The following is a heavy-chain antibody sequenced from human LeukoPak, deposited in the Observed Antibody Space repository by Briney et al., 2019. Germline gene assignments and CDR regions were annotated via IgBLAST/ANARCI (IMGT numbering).Heavy chain of an antibody. CDR3: ARDRLTSRLRLGESSLGWYYFDY. Sequence: GASVKVSCKASGGTFSSYAISWVRQAPGQGLEWMGGIIPIFGTANYAQKFQGRVTITADESTSTAYMELSSLRSEDTAVYYCARDRLTSRLRLGESSLGWYYFDYWGQGTLVTVSS. D-gene: IGHD3-16*02. J-gene: IGHJ4*02. V-gene: IGHV1-69*13. CDR2: IIPIFGTA. CDR1: GGTFSSYA.